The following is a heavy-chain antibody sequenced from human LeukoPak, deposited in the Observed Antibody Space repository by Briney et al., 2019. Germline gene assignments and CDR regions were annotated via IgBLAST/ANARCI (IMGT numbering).Heavy chain of an antibody. CDR3: ARLSARYYGSGTVDY. CDR1: GGSISSSSYY. CDR2: IYYSGST. D-gene: IGHD3-10*01. Sequence: SETLSLTCTVSGGSISSSSYYWGWIRQPPGKGLEWIGSIYYSGSTYYNPSLKSRVTISVDTSKNQFSLKLSSVTAADTAVYSCARLSARYYGSGTVDYWGQGTLVTVSS. J-gene: IGHJ4*02. V-gene: IGHV4-39*01.